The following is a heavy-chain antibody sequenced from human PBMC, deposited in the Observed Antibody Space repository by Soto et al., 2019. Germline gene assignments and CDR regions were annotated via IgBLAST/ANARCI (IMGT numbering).Heavy chain of an antibody. Sequence: PGGSLRLSCAASGFTFSSYSMNWVRQAPGKGLEWVSYISSSSSTIYYADSVKGRFTISRDNAKNSLYLQMNSLRDEDTAVYYCARDWFGYYDSSGAINYYYGMDVWGQGTTVTVSS. D-gene: IGHD3-22*01. CDR2: ISSSSSTI. J-gene: IGHJ6*02. V-gene: IGHV3-48*02. CDR1: GFTFSSYS. CDR3: ARDWFGYYDSSGAINYYYGMDV.